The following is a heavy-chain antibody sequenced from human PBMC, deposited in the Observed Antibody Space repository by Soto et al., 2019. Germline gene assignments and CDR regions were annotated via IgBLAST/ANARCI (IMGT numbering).Heavy chain of an antibody. J-gene: IGHJ4*01. CDR3: ARDSPPVDD. CDR2: ISAYNGNT. CDR1: GYTFTSYG. V-gene: IGHV1-18*01. Sequence: QVQLVQSGAEVKKPGASVKVSCKASGYTFTSYGISWVRQAPGQGLEWMGWISAYNGNTKYALKIQGRVTMTRDTSTSTTYMEMRSMRSDSTAVDYWARDSPPVDDWGGGTLV.